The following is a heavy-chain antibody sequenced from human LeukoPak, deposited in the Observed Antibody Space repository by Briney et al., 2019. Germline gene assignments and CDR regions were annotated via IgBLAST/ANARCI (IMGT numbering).Heavy chain of an antibody. CDR2: TYAGGST. CDR1: GFTVSSNY. J-gene: IGHJ6*02. CDR3: AGAGTTYSSYAMDV. V-gene: IGHV3-53*01. Sequence: GGSLRLSCAASGFTVSSNYMSWVRQAPGKGLEWVSVTYAGGSTYYADSVTGRFTISIDNSKNTLYLQMNSLRAEDTAVYYCAGAGTTYSSYAMDVWGQGTTVTVSS. D-gene: IGHD1-7*01.